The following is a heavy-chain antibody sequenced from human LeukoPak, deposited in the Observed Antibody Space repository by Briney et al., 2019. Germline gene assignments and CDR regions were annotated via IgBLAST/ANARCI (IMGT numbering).Heavy chain of an antibody. CDR3: ARDHDYGGNSPFDY. D-gene: IGHD4-23*01. CDR1: GFNFSDSR. V-gene: IGHV3-33*08. J-gene: IGHJ4*02. CDR2: IWYDGSNK. Sequence: GGSLRLSCVTSGFNFSDSRMTWVRQAPGKGLEWVAVIWYDGSNKYYAGSVKGRFTISRDNSKNTLYLQMNSLRAEDTAVYYCARDHDYGGNSPFDYWGQGTLVTVSS.